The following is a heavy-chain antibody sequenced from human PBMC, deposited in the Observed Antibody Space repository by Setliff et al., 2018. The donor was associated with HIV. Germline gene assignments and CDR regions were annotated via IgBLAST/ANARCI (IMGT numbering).Heavy chain of an antibody. D-gene: IGHD4-17*01. Sequence: SETLSLTCIVSGGSIRSYFWTWIRQAPGKGLEWIGYAFYSGTTNYNPSLKSRVTISVETSKNQFSLKLSSVTAADTAVYYCARDSVGDGDYEIGYWHFDLWGRGTLVTVSS. CDR2: AFYSGTT. J-gene: IGHJ2*01. CDR1: GGSIRSYF. V-gene: IGHV4-59*12. CDR3: ARDSVGDGDYEIGYWHFDL.